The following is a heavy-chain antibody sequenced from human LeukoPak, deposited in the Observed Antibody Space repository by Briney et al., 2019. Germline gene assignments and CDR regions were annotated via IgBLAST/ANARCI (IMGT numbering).Heavy chain of an antibody. D-gene: IGHD5-18*01. CDR2: ISSSSSYI. V-gene: IGHV3-21*01. CDR3: AKLNVDTAMDFGNYYYYYYMDV. J-gene: IGHJ6*03. Sequence: GGSLRLSCAASGFTFSSYSMNWVRQAPGKGLGWVSSISSSSSYIYYADSVKGRFTISRDNAKNSLYLQMNSLRAEDTAVYYCAKLNVDTAMDFGNYYYYYYMDVWGKGTTVTVSS. CDR1: GFTFSSYS.